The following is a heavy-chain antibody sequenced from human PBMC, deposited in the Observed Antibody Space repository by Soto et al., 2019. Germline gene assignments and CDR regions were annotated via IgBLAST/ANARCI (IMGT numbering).Heavy chain of an antibody. CDR2: INSGNGKT. CDR1: GFTFTSYT. Sequence: QVQLVQSGAEVKKPWASVKISCETSGFTFTSYTFHWVRQAPGQRLEWVGWINSGNGKTEYSQNLQDRVTLTRDTSATTVFLELRTLTSDDTATYYCARDRYTANWYFDLWGRGTLVIVSS. CDR3: ARDRYTANWYFDL. J-gene: IGHJ2*01. V-gene: IGHV1-3*01. D-gene: IGHD2-2*02.